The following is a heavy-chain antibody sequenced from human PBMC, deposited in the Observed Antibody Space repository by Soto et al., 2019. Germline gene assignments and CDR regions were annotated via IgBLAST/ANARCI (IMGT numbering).Heavy chain of an antibody. V-gene: IGHV4-30-2*01. CDR3: ARVSGSYYYGMDV. CDR1: GGSIINNAYS. Sequence: SETLSLTCAVSGGSIINNAYSWSWIRQPPGKGLEWIGYIYHNGATNDNPSLGSRVTISVDKSKNQFSLKLSSVTAADTAVYYCARVSGSYYYGMDVWGQGTTVTVSS. D-gene: IGHD1-26*01. J-gene: IGHJ6*02. CDR2: IYHNGAT.